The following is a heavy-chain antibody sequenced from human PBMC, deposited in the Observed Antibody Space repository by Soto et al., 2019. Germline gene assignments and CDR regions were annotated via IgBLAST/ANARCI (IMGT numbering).Heavy chain of an antibody. J-gene: IGHJ4*02. CDR1: GGSISSYY. CDR3: ARHRITIFGVVIDY. D-gene: IGHD3-3*01. Sequence: PSETLSLTCTVSGGSISSYYWSWIRQPPGKGLEWIGYIYYSGSTNYNPSLKSRVTISVDTSKNQFSLKLSSVTAADTAVYYCARHRITIFGVVIDYWGQGTLVTVSS. CDR2: IYYSGST. V-gene: IGHV4-59*08.